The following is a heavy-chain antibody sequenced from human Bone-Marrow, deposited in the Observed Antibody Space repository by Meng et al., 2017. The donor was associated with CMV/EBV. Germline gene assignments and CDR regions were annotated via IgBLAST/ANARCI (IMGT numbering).Heavy chain of an antibody. V-gene: IGHV1-69*01. Sequence: SYKASGGTFNNYIITWVRQAPGQGLECMGGIIPISDTANYGQKFEDRVTITADESSSTAYMELSSLRSGDTAFYSCASPNDYGDHFDYWGQGTLVTVSS. CDR3: ASPNDYGDHFDY. CDR2: IIPISDTA. CDR1: GGTFNNYI. D-gene: IGHD4-17*01. J-gene: IGHJ4*02.